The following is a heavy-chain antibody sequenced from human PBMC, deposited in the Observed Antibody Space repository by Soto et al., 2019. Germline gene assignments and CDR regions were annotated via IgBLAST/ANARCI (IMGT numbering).Heavy chain of an antibody. CDR2: IYYSGST. CDR1: GGSISSGGDY. Sequence: SETLSLTCTVAGGSISSGGDYRSLIRQHPGKGLEWIGYIYYSGSTYYNPSLKSRVTISVDTSKNQFSLKLSSVTAADTAVYYCARVGGINWFDPWGQGTLVTVSS. J-gene: IGHJ5*02. CDR3: ARVGGINWFDP. D-gene: IGHD3-16*01. V-gene: IGHV4-31*03.